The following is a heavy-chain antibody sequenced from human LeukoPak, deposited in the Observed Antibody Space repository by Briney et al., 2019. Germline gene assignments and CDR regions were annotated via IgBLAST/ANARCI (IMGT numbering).Heavy chain of an antibody. D-gene: IGHD3-22*01. J-gene: IGHJ6*03. Sequence: APVKVSCKASGYTFTGYYMHWVRQAPGQGLEWMGRINPNSGGTNYAQKFQGRVTMTRDTSISTAYMELSRLRSDDTAVYYCARGRVVTLYYYYYYMDVWGKGTTVTVSS. CDR1: GYTFTGYY. CDR3: ARGRVVTLYYYYYYMDV. CDR2: INPNSGGT. V-gene: IGHV1-2*06.